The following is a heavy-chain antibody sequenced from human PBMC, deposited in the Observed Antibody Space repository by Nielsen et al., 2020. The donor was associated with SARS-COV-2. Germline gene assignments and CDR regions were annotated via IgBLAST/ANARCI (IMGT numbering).Heavy chain of an antibody. Sequence: GESLKISCVASGFTFRGYEMNWVRQASGKGLEWVSYISSDATTIFYVDSVKGRFIMSRDNARNSLYLQMNSLRVEDTAIYYCVRENGHFDYWGQGALVTVSS. CDR1: GFTFRGYE. D-gene: IGHD2-8*01. CDR2: ISSDATTI. CDR3: VRENGHFDY. J-gene: IGHJ4*02. V-gene: IGHV3-48*03.